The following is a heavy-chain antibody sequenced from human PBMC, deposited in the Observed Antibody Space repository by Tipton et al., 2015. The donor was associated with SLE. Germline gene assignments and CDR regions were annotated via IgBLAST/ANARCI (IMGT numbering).Heavy chain of an antibody. CDR3: ARDRPGDI. CDR1: GGSISSSSYY. V-gene: IGHV3-21*03. Sequence: LSLTCTVSGGSISSSSYYWGWVRQAPGKGLEWVASISSSSSYIYYADSVKGRFTISRDNAKNSLYLQMNSLRAEDTAVYYCARDRPGDIWGQGTMVTVSS. J-gene: IGHJ3*02. CDR2: ISSSSSYI.